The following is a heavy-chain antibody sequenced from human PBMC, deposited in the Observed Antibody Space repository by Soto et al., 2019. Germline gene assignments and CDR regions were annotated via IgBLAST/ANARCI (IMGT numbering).Heavy chain of an antibody. CDR1: GFTFSSFE. CDR3: ERVGVGSLDAFDI. V-gene: IGHV3-48*03. CDR2: TSSSGATI. Sequence: EEQLEESGGGLVQPGGSLRLSCAASGFTFSSFEMNWVRQGPGKGLEWVSYTSSSGATIYYADSVKGRFTISRDNAKNTLYLQMNSLRVEDTAVYYCERVGVGSLDAFDIWGQGTMVTVSS. D-gene: IGHD1-26*01. J-gene: IGHJ3*02.